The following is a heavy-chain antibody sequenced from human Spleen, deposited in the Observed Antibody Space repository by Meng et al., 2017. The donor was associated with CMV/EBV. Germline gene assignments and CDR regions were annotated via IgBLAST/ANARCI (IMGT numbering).Heavy chain of an antibody. CDR1: GFTFSNFE. CDR3: ARALHYYGSGTLDS. Sequence: GGSLRLSCATSGFTFSNFEMNWVRQAPGKRLEWVSSISSSSSYIYYADSLKGRFTISRDNAKNSLYLQMHSLRAEDTAVYYCARALHYYGSGTLDSWGQGTLVTVSS. J-gene: IGHJ4*02. CDR2: ISSSSSYI. V-gene: IGHV3-21*01. D-gene: IGHD3-10*01.